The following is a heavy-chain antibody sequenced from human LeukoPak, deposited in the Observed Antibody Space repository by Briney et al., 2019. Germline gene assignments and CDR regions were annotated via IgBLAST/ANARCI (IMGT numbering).Heavy chain of an antibody. CDR2: IWFDGINK. Sequence: GGSLRLSCAASGFTFSSYSMNWVRQGPGKGLEWVAGIWFDGINKYYADSVKGRFPISRDNSTNTVYLQMNSLRAEDTAVYHCARGIVVASIGSWGQGTLVTVSS. CDR1: GFTFSSYS. CDR3: ARGIVVASIGS. J-gene: IGHJ4*02. D-gene: IGHD2-21*01. V-gene: IGHV3-33*08.